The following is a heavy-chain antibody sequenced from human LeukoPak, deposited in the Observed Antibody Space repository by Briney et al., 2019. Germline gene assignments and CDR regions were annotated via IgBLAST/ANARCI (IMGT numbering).Heavy chain of an antibody. V-gene: IGHV6-1*01. CDR3: AKTERRDYYDSSGEAGYYFDY. CDR1: GDSVSSNSAT. CDR2: PYYRAKWYT. D-gene: IGHD3-22*01. Sequence: SQTLSHTRALPGDSVSSNSATWNWTRHPPSRGLEWLGNPYYRAKWYTDYAISVKSRIIINPDTSKNQFSLQLKSVTPEDKAVDYCAKTERRDYYDSSGEAGYYFDYWGQGTLVTVSS. J-gene: IGHJ4*02.